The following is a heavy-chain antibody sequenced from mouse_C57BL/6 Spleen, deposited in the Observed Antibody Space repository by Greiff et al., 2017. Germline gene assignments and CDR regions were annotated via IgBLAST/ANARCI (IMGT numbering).Heavy chain of an antibody. CDR3: ARDWDYYGSSLDY. CDR1: GFTFSSYA. V-gene: IGHV5-4*01. D-gene: IGHD1-1*01. CDR2: ISDGGSYT. J-gene: IGHJ2*01. Sequence: DVMLVESGGGLVKPGGSLKLSCAASGFTFSSYAMSWVRQTPEKRLEWVATISDGGSYTYYPDNVKGRFTISRDNAKNNLYLQMSHLKSEDTAMYYCARDWDYYGSSLDYWGQGTTLTVSS.